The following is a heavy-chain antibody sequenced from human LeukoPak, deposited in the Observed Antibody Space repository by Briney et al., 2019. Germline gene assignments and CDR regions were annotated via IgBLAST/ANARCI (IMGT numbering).Heavy chain of an antibody. CDR2: VNNDGSST. Sequence: GGSLRLSCGASGFSFRSYWMHWVRQAPGKGLMWVSRVNNDGSSTTYADSVEGRFTISRDNARNTLYLQMNSLRAEDTAVYYCARSSYPYYFDYWGQGTLVTVSS. D-gene: IGHD6-19*01. CDR3: ARSSYPYYFDY. J-gene: IGHJ4*02. CDR1: GFSFRSYW. V-gene: IGHV3-74*01.